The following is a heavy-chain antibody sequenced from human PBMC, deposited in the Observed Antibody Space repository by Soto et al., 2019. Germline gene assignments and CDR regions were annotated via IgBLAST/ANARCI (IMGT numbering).Heavy chain of an antibody. CDR1: GGTFSNYA. V-gene: IGHV1-69*01. CDR3: ARAGTGSYLNAFDV. Sequence: QVQLVQSGAEVEKPGSSVKVSCKASGGTFSNYALSWVRQAPGQGLEWMGGIIPVFGPAHYAQKFQGRVTITADESTSTAYVELSSLRSADTAVYYCARAGTGSYLNAFDVWGQGTMVTVSS. CDR2: IIPVFGPA. D-gene: IGHD1-26*01. J-gene: IGHJ3*01.